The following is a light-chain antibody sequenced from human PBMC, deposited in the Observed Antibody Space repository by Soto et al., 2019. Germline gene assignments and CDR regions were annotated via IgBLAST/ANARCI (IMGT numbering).Light chain of an antibody. CDR3: SSFTSSFTYV. CDR1: SSDFDGFTK. V-gene: IGLV2-14*03. J-gene: IGLJ1*01. Sequence: QSALTQPASVSGSPGQSIAISCPGTSSDFDGFTKVSWYQHHPDKAPKLMMYDVTNRPSGVSDRFSGSKSGNTASLTISGLQAEDEADYYCSSFTSSFTYVFGSGTKLTVL. CDR2: DVT.